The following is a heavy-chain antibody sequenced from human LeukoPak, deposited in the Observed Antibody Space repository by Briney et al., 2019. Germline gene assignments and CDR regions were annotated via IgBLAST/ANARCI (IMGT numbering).Heavy chain of an antibody. V-gene: IGHV4-38-2*02. CDR3: ARDQSAIRREINYFDH. CDR1: GYSVSSGYY. D-gene: IGHD3-9*01. Sequence: SETLSLTCSVSGYSVSSGYYWGWIRQPPGKGLEWIGSIYYSGSTYYNPSLKSRVTISVDTFKNQFSLKLSSVTAADTAVYYCARDQSAIRREINYFDHWGQGTLVTVSS. CDR2: IYYSGST. J-gene: IGHJ4*02.